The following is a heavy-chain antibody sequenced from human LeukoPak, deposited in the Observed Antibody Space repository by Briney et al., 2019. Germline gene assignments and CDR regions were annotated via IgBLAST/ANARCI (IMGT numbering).Heavy chain of an antibody. CDR3: ARSRYCTSTSCFHDAFDI. V-gene: IGHV3-53*01. CDR1: GFTVSSNY. J-gene: IGHJ3*02. Sequence: PGGSLILSCAASGFTVSSNYMSWVRQASGKGLEWVSVIYRGGSTYYADSVKGRFTISRDNSKNTLYLQMNSLRVEDTAVYYCARSRYCTSTSCFHDAFDIWGQGTMVTVSS. D-gene: IGHD2-2*01. CDR2: IYRGGST.